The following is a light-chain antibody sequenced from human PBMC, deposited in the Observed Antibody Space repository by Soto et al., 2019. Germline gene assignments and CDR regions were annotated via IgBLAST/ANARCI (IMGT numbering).Light chain of an antibody. CDR1: ALPKQY. V-gene: IGLV3-25*03. CDR3: QSADSSVYV. Sequence: SSELTQPPSVSVSPGQTARITCSGDALPKQYAYWYQQKPGQAPVLVIYKDSERPSGIPERFSGSSSGTTVTLTISGVQAEDEADYYCQSADSSVYVFGTGTKVTVL. CDR2: KDS. J-gene: IGLJ1*01.